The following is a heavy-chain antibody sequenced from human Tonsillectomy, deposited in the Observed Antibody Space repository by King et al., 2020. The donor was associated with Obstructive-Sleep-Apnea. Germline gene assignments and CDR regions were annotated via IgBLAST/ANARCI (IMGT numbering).Heavy chain of an antibody. D-gene: IGHD3-9*01. Sequence: QLVQSGAEVKKPGSSVKVSCKASGGTFSSYAISWVRQAPGQGLEWMGRIIPILGIANYAQKFQGRVTITADKSTSTAYMELSSLRSEDTAVYYCARDRGYDILTGYYYYFDYWGQGTLVTVSS. J-gene: IGHJ4*02. CDR2: IIPILGIA. CDR1: GGTFSSYA. V-gene: IGHV1-69*04. CDR3: ARDRGYDILTGYYYYFDY.